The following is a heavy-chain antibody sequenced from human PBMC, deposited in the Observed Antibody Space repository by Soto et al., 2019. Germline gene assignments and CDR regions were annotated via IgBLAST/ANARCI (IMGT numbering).Heavy chain of an antibody. D-gene: IGHD2-8*01. CDR2: IFYSGDT. CDR1: GGSVSSGPYY. CDR3: ARDQSVVACTYYYFHX. J-gene: IGHJ2*01. V-gene: IGHV4-61*01. Sequence: SETLSLTCTVSGGSVSSGPYYWNWIRQPPGKGLEWIGHIFYSGDTKYNPSLKNRVTISVDTSKSQFSLRLSSVTAADTAVYYCARDQSVVACTYYYFHXWGRGTLVTVSX.